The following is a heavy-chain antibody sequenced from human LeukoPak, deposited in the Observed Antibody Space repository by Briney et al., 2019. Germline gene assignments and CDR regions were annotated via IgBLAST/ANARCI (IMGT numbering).Heavy chain of an antibody. Sequence: ASVKVSCKPSGYTFSSYGISWVRQAPGQGLEWMGWISAYNGNTNRAQKLQGRVTMTTDTSTSTAYMELRSLRSDDTAVYYCARANTGYCSGGSCYELDYWGQGTLVTVSS. CDR1: GYTFSSYG. CDR2: ISAYNGNT. CDR3: ARANTGYCSGGSCYELDY. D-gene: IGHD2-15*01. J-gene: IGHJ4*02. V-gene: IGHV1-18*01.